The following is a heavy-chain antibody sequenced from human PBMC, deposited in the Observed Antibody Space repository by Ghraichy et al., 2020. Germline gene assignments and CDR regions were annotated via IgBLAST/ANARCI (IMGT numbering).Heavy chain of an antibody. CDR3: VRGQKIRYLITGKSYCLEDYGLDL. D-gene: IGHD3-10*01. Sequence: GGSLRLSCAASGFTFSDYFMNWIRQAPGKGLEWVSYISPDGTKAYYGDAVKGRFTISRDNGRNLLFLHMNSLRVDDTANYYCVRGQKIRYLITGKSYCLEDYGLDLWGQGTMVTVSS. J-gene: IGHJ6*02. CDR2: ISPDGTKA. V-gene: IGHV3-11*01. CDR1: GFTFSDYF.